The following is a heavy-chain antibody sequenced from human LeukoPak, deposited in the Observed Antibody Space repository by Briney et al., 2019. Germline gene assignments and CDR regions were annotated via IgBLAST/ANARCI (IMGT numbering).Heavy chain of an antibody. V-gene: IGHV3-33*01. CDR1: GFTFSSYG. D-gene: IGHD3-10*01. Sequence: GGSLGLSCAASGFTFSSYGMHWVRQAPGKGLEWVAVIWYDGSNKYYADSVKGRFTISRDNSKNTLYLQMNSLRAEDTAVYYCARDFGSGSYLVGFDYWGQGTLVTVSS. CDR3: ARDFGSGSYLVGFDY. CDR2: IWYDGSNK. J-gene: IGHJ4*02.